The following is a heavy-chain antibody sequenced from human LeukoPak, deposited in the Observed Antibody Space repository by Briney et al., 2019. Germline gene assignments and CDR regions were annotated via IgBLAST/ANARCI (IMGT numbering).Heavy chain of an antibody. CDR3: AGSYYYYGMDV. CDR2: INSDGSST. J-gene: IGHJ6*02. Sequence: GGSLRLSCAASGFTFSSYWMHWVRQAPGKGLVWVSRINSDGSSTSYADSVKGRFTISRDNAKNTPYLQMNSLRAEDTAVYYCAGSYYYYGMDVWGQGTAVTVSS. CDR1: GFTFSSYW. V-gene: IGHV3-74*01.